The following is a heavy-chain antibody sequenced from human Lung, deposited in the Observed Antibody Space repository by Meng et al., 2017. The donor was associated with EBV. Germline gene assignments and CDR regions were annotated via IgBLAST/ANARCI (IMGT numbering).Heavy chain of an antibody. Sequence: QLQLAEAGRGVWKPWETLSLTCTVAGGPLSCNGYSLDWARHPQGTGVEWIGAIYHSGSTPYNPPLESRVPMFVQTSKNQFSLMLTPVTATDTAVYYCARRRGGSGRDCWGQGTLVTVSS. D-gene: IGHD3-10*01. CDR2: IYHSGST. V-gene: IGHV4-39*01. CDR3: ARRRGGSGRDC. CDR1: GGPLSCNGYS. J-gene: IGHJ4*02.